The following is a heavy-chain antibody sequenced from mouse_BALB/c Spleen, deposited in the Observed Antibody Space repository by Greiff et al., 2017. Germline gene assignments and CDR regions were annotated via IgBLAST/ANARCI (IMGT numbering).Heavy chain of an antibody. CDR3: ARGSYYGSSSYYFDY. J-gene: IGHJ2*01. V-gene: IGHV5-6-5*01. CDR1: GFTFSSYA. CDR2: ISSGGST. Sequence: EVKLVESGGGLVKPGGSLKLSCAASGFTFSSYAMSWVRQTPEKRLEWVASISSGGSTYYPDSVKGRFTISRDNARNILYLQMSSLRSEDTDMYYCARGSYYGSSSYYFDYWGQGTTLTVSS. D-gene: IGHD1-1*01.